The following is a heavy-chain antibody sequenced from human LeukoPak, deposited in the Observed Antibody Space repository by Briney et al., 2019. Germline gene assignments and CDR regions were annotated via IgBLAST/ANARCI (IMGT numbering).Heavy chain of an antibody. D-gene: IGHD3-22*01. CDR2: ISYDGSLK. CDR3: ARDKDPFYYYDSSGGALDY. J-gene: IGHJ4*02. V-gene: IGHV3-30*04. Sequence: GGSLRLSCVASRFTFKSYAMHWVRQDPGKGRGWVALISYDGSLKSHTDSVQGRFTISRDNSKNTLYLQMNSLRAEDTAVYYCARDKDPFYYYDSSGGALDYWGQGTLVTVSS. CDR1: RFTFKSYA.